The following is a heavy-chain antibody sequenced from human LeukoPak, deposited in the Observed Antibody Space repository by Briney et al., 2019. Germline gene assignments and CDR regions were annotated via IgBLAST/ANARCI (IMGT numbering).Heavy chain of an antibody. CDR2: IYHSGST. CDR1: GGSISSGGYS. Sequence: SETLSLTCAVSGGSISSGGYSWGWIRQPPGKGLEWIGYIYHSGSTYYNPSLKSRVTISVDRSKNQFSLKLSSVTAADTAVYYCASPAVVKGWWYFDLWGRGTLVTVSS. CDR3: ASPAVVKGWWYFDL. D-gene: IGHD3-22*01. J-gene: IGHJ2*01. V-gene: IGHV4-30-2*02.